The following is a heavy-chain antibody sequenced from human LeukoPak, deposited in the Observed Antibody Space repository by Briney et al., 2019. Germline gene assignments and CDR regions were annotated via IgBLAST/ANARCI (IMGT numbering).Heavy chain of an antibody. D-gene: IGHD2-15*01. Sequence: SETLSLTCTVSGGSISSSNWWGWVRQPPGKGLECIGEIHHSGTTNYSPSLKSRVTISVDKSKNEFSLKLNSVTAADTAVYYCAKVASETYSYYYMDVWGKGTTVTISS. V-gene: IGHV4-4*02. CDR1: GGSISSSNW. CDR3: AKVASETYSYYYMDV. CDR2: IHHSGTT. J-gene: IGHJ6*03.